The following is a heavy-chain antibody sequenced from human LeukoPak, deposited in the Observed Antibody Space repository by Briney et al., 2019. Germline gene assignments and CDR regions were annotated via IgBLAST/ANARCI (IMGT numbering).Heavy chain of an antibody. J-gene: IGHJ1*01. Sequence: PGGSLRLSCAASGFTFSSYGMHWVRQAPGKGLEWVAVISYDGSNKYYADSVKGRFTISRDNSKNTLYLQMNSLRAEDTAVYYCAKDPDSSSWYFYFQHWGQGTLVTVSS. CDR2: ISYDGSNK. D-gene: IGHD6-13*01. CDR1: GFTFSSYG. CDR3: AKDPDSSSWYFYFQH. V-gene: IGHV3-30*18.